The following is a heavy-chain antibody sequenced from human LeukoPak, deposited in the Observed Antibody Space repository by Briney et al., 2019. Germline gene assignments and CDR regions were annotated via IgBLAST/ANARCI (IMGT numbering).Heavy chain of an antibody. CDR3: ARGDDISGYYY. D-gene: IGHD3-22*01. CDR2: ISAYNGDT. CDR1: GYTFTSYG. V-gene: IGHV1-18*01. J-gene: IGHJ4*02. Sequence: ASVKVSCKASGYTFTSYGINWVRQAPGQGLEWMGWISAYNGDTNYAQKLQGRVTMTRDTSTSTVYMELSSLRSEDTAVYYCARGDDISGYYYWGQGTLVTVSS.